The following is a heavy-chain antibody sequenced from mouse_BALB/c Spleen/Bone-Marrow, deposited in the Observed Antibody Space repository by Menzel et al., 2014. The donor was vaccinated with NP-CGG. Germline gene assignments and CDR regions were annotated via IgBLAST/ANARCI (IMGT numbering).Heavy chain of an antibody. J-gene: IGHJ4*01. CDR3: ARSGKVRNAMDY. Sequence: VQLVESGAKLVRPGVSVKISCKGSGYTFTDHAIHWVKRGHAKSLEWIGVISGYYGDAIYNQKFKGKATMTVDKSSSTAYMELARLTSEDSAIYYCARSGKVRNAMDYWGQGTSVTVSS. V-gene: IGHV1S137*01. CDR2: ISGYYGDA. CDR1: GYTFTDHA. D-gene: IGHD2-14*01.